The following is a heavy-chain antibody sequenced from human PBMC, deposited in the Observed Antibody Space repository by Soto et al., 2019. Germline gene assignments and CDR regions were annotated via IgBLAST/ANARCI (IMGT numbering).Heavy chain of an antibody. CDR2: ISDTGSHV. J-gene: IGHJ5*02. D-gene: IGHD3-3*01. CDR3: AKAGGRVVAAFAP. V-gene: IGHV3-23*01. Sequence: EVQLLESGGGLVKPGESLKLSCVASGLTISPFALSWVRQSPDKGLEWVAGISDTGSHVFYADSVKGRFTISRDNSKNTLYLQMNSVRVAATAVYHCAKAGGRVVAAFAPWGQGTQVPLPP. CDR1: GLTISPFA.